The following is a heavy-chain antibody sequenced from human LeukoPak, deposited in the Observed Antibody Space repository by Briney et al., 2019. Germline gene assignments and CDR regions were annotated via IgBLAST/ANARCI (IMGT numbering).Heavy chain of an antibody. CDR3: ASITMVGDAFDI. J-gene: IGHJ3*02. V-gene: IGHV4-39*01. CDR2: IYYSGST. Sequence: SETLSLTCTVSGGSISSSSYYWGWIRQPPGKGLEGFGSIYYSGSTYYNPSLKSRVTISVDTSKNQFSLKLSSVTAADTAVHYCASITMVGDAFDIWGQGTMVTVSS. D-gene: IGHD3-10*02. CDR1: GGSISSSSYY.